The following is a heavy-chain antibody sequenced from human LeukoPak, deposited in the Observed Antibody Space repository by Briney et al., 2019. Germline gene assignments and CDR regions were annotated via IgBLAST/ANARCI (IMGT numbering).Heavy chain of an antibody. CDR2: INTNTGDP. J-gene: IGHJ4*02. Sequence: GASVKVSCKASGYTFTNYAMNWVRQAPGQGLEWMGWINTNTGDPTYAQGFTGRFVFSLDTSVSTAYLQINSLKAEDTAVYYCAIDTSGYHTYYFNYWGQGTLVTVSS. CDR1: GYTFTNYA. V-gene: IGHV7-4-1*02. D-gene: IGHD3-22*01. CDR3: AIDTSGYHTYYFNY.